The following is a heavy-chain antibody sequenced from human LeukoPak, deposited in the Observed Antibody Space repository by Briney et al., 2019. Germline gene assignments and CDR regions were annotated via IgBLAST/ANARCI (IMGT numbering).Heavy chain of an antibody. CDR2: ISSSGSTI. Sequence: GGSLSLCCAASGFTFSSYEMNWVRQAPGKGLEWVSYISSSGSTIYYADSVKGRFTISRDNAKNSLYLQMNSLRAEDTAVYYCAREPYYYHGMDVRGQGTTVTVSS. J-gene: IGHJ6*02. CDR3: AREPYYYHGMDV. CDR1: GFTFSSYE. V-gene: IGHV3-48*03.